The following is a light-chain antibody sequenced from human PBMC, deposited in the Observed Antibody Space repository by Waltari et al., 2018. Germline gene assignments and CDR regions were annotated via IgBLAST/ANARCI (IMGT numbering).Light chain of an antibody. Sequence: DILMTQSPSSLSGSVGSRVTLTCRASQSISSYLNWYQQKPGKAPKLLIYAASSLQSGVPSRFSGSGSGTDFTLTISSLQPEDFATYYCQQSYSTPNTFGQGTKLEIK. CDR1: QSISSY. J-gene: IGKJ2*01. CDR2: AAS. V-gene: IGKV1-39*01. CDR3: QQSYSTPNT.